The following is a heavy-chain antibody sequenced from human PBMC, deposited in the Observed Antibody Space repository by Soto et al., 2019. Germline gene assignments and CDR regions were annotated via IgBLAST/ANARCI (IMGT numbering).Heavy chain of an antibody. CDR3: ARGNYDFWSGSSRIWFDP. CDR2: IYHSGST. V-gene: IGHV4-4*02. J-gene: IGHJ5*02. D-gene: IGHD3-3*01. CDR1: GGSISSSNW. Sequence: PSETLSLTCAVSGGSISSSNWWSWVRQPPGKGLEWIGEIYHSGSTNYNPSLKSRVTISVDKSKNQFSLKLSSVTAADTAVYYCARGNYDFWSGSSRIWFDPWGQGTLVTVSS.